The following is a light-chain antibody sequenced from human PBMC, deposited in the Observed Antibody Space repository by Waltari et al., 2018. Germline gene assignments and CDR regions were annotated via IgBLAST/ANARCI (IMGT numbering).Light chain of an antibody. V-gene: IGKV3-11*01. CDR1: QSVTRA. CDR2: GAS. Sequence: EIVLTQSPGTLSLSPGESATLSCRTSQSVTRALAWYQQKPGQAPRLLIYGASNRATGIPDRFSGSGSGTDFTLKISRVEAEDVGVYYCMQGTHWPWTFGQGTKVDIK. CDR3: MQGTHWPWT. J-gene: IGKJ1*01.